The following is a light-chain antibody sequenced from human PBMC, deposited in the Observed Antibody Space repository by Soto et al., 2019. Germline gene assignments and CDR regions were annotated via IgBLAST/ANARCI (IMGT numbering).Light chain of an antibody. CDR3: CSYTSSGTHV. CDR2: DVT. V-gene: IGLV2-14*03. Sequence: QSVLTQPASVSGSPGQSITISCTGTSSDVGGFNYVSWYQQHPGNAPRLLIYDVTNRPSGVSNRFSGSKSGNTASLTISGLQAHDEADYYCCSYTSSGTHVFGGGTKVTVL. J-gene: IGLJ2*01. CDR1: SSDVGGFNY.